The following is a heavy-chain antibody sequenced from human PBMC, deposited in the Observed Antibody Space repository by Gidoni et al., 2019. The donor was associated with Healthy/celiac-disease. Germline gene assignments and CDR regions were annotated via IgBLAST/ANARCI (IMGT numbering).Heavy chain of an antibody. CDR3: ARGGHRHIVVVTARFDY. CDR2: IRSSGSTI. V-gene: IGHV3-48*03. Sequence: EVQLVESGGGLVQPGGSLSLSCAASGFTFSSSEMNWVRQAPGKGLEWVSYIRSSGSTIYYADSVKGRFTISRDNAKNSLYLQMNSLRAEDTAVYYCARGGHRHIVVVTARFDYWGQGTLVTVSS. CDR1: GFTFSSSE. J-gene: IGHJ4*02. D-gene: IGHD2-21*02.